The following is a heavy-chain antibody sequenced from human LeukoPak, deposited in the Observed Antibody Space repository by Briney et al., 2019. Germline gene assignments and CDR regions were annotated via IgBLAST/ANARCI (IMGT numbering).Heavy chain of an antibody. CDR3: ARGKRGKGLKTYYYDSSGYWPIDY. V-gene: IGHV4-34*01. CDR1: GGSFSGYY. CDR2: INHSGST. Sequence: SETLSLTCAVYGGSFSGYYWSWIRQPPGKGLEWIGGINHSGSTNYNPSLKRRVTISVDTSKNQFSLKLSSVTAADPAVYYCARGKRGKGLKTYYYDSSGYWPIDYWGQGTLVTVSS. J-gene: IGHJ4*02. D-gene: IGHD3-22*01.